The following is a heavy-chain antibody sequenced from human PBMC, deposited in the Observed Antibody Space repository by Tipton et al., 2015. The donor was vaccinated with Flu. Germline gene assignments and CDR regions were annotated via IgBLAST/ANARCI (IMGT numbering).Heavy chain of an antibody. J-gene: IGHJ4*02. Sequence: QSGAEVKKPGSSVKVSCKASGGTFSSYAISWVRQAPGQGLEWMGRIIPIFGTANYAQKFQGRVTITADESTSTAYMELSSPRSEDTAVYYCARVGGDYYDSSGYERLDYWGQGTLVTVSS. D-gene: IGHD3-22*01. CDR3: ARVGGDYYDSSGYERLDY. CDR2: IIPIFGTA. V-gene: IGHV1-69*15. CDR1: GGTFSSYA.